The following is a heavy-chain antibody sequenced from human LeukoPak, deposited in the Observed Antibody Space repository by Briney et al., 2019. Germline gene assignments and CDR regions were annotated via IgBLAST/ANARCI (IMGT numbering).Heavy chain of an antibody. V-gene: IGHV4-4*02. J-gene: IGHJ4*02. D-gene: IGHD3-22*01. CDR2: MYLSGTT. CDR3: AGLVGRYSSGLYYYYFDY. CDR1: GDSINSLDL. Sequence: SGTLSLTCTVSGDSINSLDLWSWVRQPPGKGLEWIGEMYLSGTTHSNPSVKSRVTISIDKSKNQFFLNLSSVTAADTAAYYCAGLVGRYSSGLYYYYFDYWGQGTLVTVSS.